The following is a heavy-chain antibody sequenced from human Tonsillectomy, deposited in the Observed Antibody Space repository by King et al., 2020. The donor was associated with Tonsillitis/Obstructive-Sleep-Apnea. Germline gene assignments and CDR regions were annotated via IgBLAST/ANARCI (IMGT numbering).Heavy chain of an antibody. Sequence: VQLQESGPGLVKPSETLSLTCTVSGGSISSYYWSWIRQPPGKGLEWIGYIYYSGSPNYNPSLKSRVTISVDTSKKQFSLKLSSVTAADTAVYYCASSVAGTPYYYYGMDVWGQGTTVTVSS. J-gene: IGHJ6*02. CDR2: IYYSGSP. CDR3: ASSVAGTPYYYYGMDV. V-gene: IGHV4-59*01. D-gene: IGHD6-19*01. CDR1: GGSISSYY.